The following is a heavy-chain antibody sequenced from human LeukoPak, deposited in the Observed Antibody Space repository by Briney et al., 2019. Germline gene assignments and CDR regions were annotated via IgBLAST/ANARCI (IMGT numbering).Heavy chain of an antibody. CDR2: ISYSSSTR. J-gene: IGHJ4*02. Sequence: GGSLRLSCTASGFIFSSYNMNWVRQAPGKGLEWVSYISYSSSTRYYADSVKGRFTISRDNAKNSLYLQINSPRDEDMAVYYWARVGSEWLVNDYWGQGALVTVSS. D-gene: IGHD6-19*01. V-gene: IGHV3-48*02. CDR1: GFIFSSYN. CDR3: ARVGSEWLVNDY.